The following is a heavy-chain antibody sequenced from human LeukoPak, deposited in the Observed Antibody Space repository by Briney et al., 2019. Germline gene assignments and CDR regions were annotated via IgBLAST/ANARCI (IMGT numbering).Heavy chain of an antibody. V-gene: IGHV3-23*01. Sequence: GGSLRLSCAASGFTFSSYGMSWVRQAPGKGPEWVSSISGSSATTYYADSVKGRFSISRNNSQNTLFLQMNSLRADDTAVYFCAKDGTIFGVDPNWFDPWGQGTLVTVPS. J-gene: IGHJ5*02. CDR2: ISGSSATT. CDR3: AKDGTIFGVDPNWFDP. D-gene: IGHD3-3*01. CDR1: GFTFSSYG.